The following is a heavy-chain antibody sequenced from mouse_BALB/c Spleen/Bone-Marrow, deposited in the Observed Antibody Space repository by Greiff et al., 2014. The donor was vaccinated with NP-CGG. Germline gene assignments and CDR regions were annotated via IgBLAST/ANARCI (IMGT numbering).Heavy chain of an antibody. D-gene: IGHD1-3*01. CDR1: GFNIKDTY. CDR2: IDPANGNT. V-gene: IGHV14-3*02. CDR3: ARQEFAIYWYFDV. J-gene: IGHJ1*01. Sequence: EVQLQQSGAELVKPGASVKLSCSASGFNIKDTYMHWVKQRPEQGLEWIGRIDPANGNTKYDPKSQDKATITADTSSSTVDLQLSSLTFEDTAVYYCARQEFAIYWYFDVWGAGTTVTVSS.